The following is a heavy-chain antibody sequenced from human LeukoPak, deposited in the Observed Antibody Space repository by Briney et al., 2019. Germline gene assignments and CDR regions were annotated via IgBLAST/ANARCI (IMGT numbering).Heavy chain of an antibody. D-gene: IGHD1-26*01. CDR1: GGSISSSSYY. J-gene: IGHJ3*02. Sequence: SETLSLTCTVSGGSISSSSYYWGWIRQPPGKGLEWIGYIYYSGSTNYNPSLKSRVTISVDTSKNQFSLKLSSVTAADTAVYYCARVYRPRGHGAFDIWGQGTMVTVSS. CDR2: IYYSGST. V-gene: IGHV4-61*05. CDR3: ARVYRPRGHGAFDI.